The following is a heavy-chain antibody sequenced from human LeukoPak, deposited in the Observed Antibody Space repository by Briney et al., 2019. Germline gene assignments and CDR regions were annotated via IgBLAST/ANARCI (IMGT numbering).Heavy chain of an antibody. J-gene: IGHJ4*02. D-gene: IGHD5-18*01. CDR3: AXGLXSWIQLWSASDY. CDR1: GFTFSDYY. V-gene: IGHV3-11*01. CDR2: ISSSGSTI. Sequence: GGSLRLSCAASGFTFSDYYMSWIRQAPGKGLEWVSYISSSGSTIYYADSVKGRFTISRDNAKTSLYLQMNSLRAEATAVYYCAXGLXSWIQLWSASDYWGQGTLVTVSS.